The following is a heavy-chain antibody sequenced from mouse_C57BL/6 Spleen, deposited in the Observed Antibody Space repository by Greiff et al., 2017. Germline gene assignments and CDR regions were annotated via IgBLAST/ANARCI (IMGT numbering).Heavy chain of an antibody. CDR3: ARGRYFDD. CDR1: GYTFTSYW. Sequence: VQLQQPGAELVKPGASVKLSCKASGYTFTSYWMHWVKQRPGQGLEWIGMINPNNGSTNYNEKFQSKATLTVDKSSSTAYMQLSSLTSADSAVYYCARGRYFDDWGTGTTVTVSS. J-gene: IGHJ1*03. CDR2: INPNNGST. V-gene: IGHV1-64*01.